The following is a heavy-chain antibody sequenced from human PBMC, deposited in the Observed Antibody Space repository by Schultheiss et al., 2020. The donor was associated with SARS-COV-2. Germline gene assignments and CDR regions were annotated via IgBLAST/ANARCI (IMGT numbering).Heavy chain of an antibody. Sequence: GESLKISCAASGFTFSDYYMSWIRQAPGKGLEWVSYISSSSSYTNYADSVKGRFTISRDNAKNSLYLQMNSLRAEDTAVYYCARDRVYYGSGSQTYYYYYGMDVWGQGTTVTVSS. CDR2: ISSSSSYT. CDR3: ARDRVYYGSGSQTYYYYYGMDV. D-gene: IGHD3-10*01. V-gene: IGHV3-11*06. CDR1: GFTFSDYY. J-gene: IGHJ6*02.